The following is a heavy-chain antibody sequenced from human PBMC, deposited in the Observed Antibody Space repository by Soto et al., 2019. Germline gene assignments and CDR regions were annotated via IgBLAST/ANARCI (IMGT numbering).Heavy chain of an antibody. Sequence: QLQLQESGPGLVKPSETLSLTCTVSGGSISSSSYYWGWIRQPPGKGLEWIGSIDYSGSTYYNPYLKSRVTISVDTYKNQFSLKLSSVTAADTAVYYRARKRIAASVTLFNYFDYWGQGTLVHVSS. CDR2: IDYSGST. CDR1: GGSISSSSYY. J-gene: IGHJ4*02. V-gene: IGHV4-39*01. CDR3: ARKRIAASVTLFNYFDY. D-gene: IGHD6-6*01.